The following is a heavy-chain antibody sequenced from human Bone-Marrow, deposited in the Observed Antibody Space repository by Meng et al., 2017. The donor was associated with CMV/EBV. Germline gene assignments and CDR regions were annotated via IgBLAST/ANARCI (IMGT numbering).Heavy chain of an antibody. D-gene: IGHD6-13*01. V-gene: IGHV4-59*01. CDR1: GGSISSYY. J-gene: IGHJ3*02. CDR3: ARDAVAAGLGDAFDI. Sequence: GSLRLSCTVSGGSISSYYWSWIRQPPGKGLEWIGYIYYSGSTNYNPSLKSRVTISVDTSKNQFSLKLSSVTAADTAVYYCARDAVAAGLGDAFDIWGQGTMVTVSS. CDR2: IYYSGST.